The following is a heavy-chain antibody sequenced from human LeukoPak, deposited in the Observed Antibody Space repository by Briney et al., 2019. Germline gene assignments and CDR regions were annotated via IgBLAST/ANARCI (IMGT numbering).Heavy chain of an antibody. D-gene: IGHD1-26*01. CDR3: ARDVDLGDYYYGMDV. V-gene: IGHV4-61*02. Sequence: PSQTLSLTCTVSGGSISSGSYYWSWIRQPAGTGLEWIGRIYTSGSTNYNPSLKSRVTISVDTSKNQFSLKLSSVTAADTAVYYCARDVDLGDYYYGMDVWGQGTTVTVSS. J-gene: IGHJ6*02. CDR2: IYTSGST. CDR1: GGSISSGSYY.